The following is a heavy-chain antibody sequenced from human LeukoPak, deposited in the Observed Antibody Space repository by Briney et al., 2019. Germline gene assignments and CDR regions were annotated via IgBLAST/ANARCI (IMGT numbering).Heavy chain of an antibody. CDR3: ARQRGSPYSSSWYWAFDI. CDR2: INHSGST. V-gene: IGHV4-34*01. D-gene: IGHD6-13*01. J-gene: IGHJ3*02. Sequence: KSSETLSLTCAVYGGSFSGYYWSWIRQPPGKGLEWIGEINHSGSTNYNPSLKSRVTISVDTSKNQFSLKLSSVTAADTAVYYCARQRGSPYSSSWYWAFDIWGQGTMVTVSS. CDR1: GGSFSGYY.